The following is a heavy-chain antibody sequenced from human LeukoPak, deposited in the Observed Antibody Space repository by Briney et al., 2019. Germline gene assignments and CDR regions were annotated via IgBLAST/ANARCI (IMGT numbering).Heavy chain of an antibody. Sequence: SETLSLTCTVSGGSISSSSYYWGWIRQPPGKGLEWIGSIYYSGSTYYNPSLKSRVTISVDTSKNQFSLKLSSVTAADTAVYYCARRGPTGIVLRFLEWLLGYFDYWGQGTLVTVSS. CDR1: GGSISSSSYY. CDR3: ARRGPTGIVLRFLEWLLGYFDY. J-gene: IGHJ4*02. V-gene: IGHV4-39*01. CDR2: IYYSGST. D-gene: IGHD3-3*01.